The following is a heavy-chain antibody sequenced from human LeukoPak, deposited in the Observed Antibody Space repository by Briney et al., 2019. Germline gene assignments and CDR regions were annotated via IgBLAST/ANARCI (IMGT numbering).Heavy chain of an antibody. CDR1: GFTFSSYS. V-gene: IGHV3-48*01. CDR2: ISSSSSTI. Sequence: GGSLRLSCAASGFTFSSYSMNWVRQAPGKGLEWVSYISSSSSTIYYADSVKGRFTISRDNAKNSLYLQMNSLRAEDTAVYYCARDLSGGLEWLFGPYYYGMDVWGQGTTVTVSS. CDR3: ARDLSGGLEWLFGPYYYGMDV. D-gene: IGHD3-3*01. J-gene: IGHJ6*02.